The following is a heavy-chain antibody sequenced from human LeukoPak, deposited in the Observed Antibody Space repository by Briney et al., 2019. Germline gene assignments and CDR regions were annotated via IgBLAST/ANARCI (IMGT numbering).Heavy chain of an antibody. CDR3: ARDIVVAVAATYHWFDP. D-gene: IGHD2-15*01. V-gene: IGHV4-61*02. Sequence: SETLSLTCTGSGGSISRGSYYWSWIRQPAGKGLEWLGRIYTSGSTNYNPPRKRRVTISVDTSKNQFPLKLSSVTAADTAVYYCARDIVVAVAATYHWFDPWGQGTLVTVSS. CDR1: GGSISRGSYY. CDR2: IYTSGST. J-gene: IGHJ5*02.